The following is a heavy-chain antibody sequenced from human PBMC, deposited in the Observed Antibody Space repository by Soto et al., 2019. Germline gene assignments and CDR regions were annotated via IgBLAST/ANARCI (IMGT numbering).Heavy chain of an antibody. J-gene: IGHJ5*02. CDR2: MNPGSGDT. Sequence: ASVKVSCKASGDSFTNNDVSWVRQATGQGLEWMGWMNPGSGDTGYAQKFQGRVTMTRDTSISTAYMELSRLRSDDTAVYYCARAGAAAGPNWFDPWGQGTLVTVSS. CDR1: GDSFTNND. D-gene: IGHD6-13*01. V-gene: IGHV1-8*01. CDR3: ARAGAAAGPNWFDP.